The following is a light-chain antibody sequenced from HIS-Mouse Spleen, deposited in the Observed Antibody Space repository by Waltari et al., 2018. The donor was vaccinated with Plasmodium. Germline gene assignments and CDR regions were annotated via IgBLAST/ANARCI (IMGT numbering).Light chain of an antibody. J-gene: IGLJ3*02. CDR1: SFPQTS. V-gene: IGLV3-10*01. CDR2: EDS. Sequence: SYELTQPPSVSVSPGQTARITCSGESFPQTSAYWYQQKSGQAPVLVIYEDSKRPPGIPERFSGSSSGTMATLTISGAQVEDEADYYCYSTDSSGNHRVFGGGTKLTVL. CDR3: YSTDSSGNHRV.